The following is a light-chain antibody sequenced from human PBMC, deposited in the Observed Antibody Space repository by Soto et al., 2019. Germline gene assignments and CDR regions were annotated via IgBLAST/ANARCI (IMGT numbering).Light chain of an antibody. CDR1: QGLSNY. CDR3: QKYISAPRT. Sequence: DIQMTQSPSSLSASVGDRVTITCRASQGLSNYLAWYQQKPGKVPKLLIYAASTLQAGVPSRISGSGSGTDFTLTISSLQPEDVATYYCQKYISAPRTFGPGTKVEVK. J-gene: IGKJ1*01. CDR2: AAS. V-gene: IGKV1-27*01.